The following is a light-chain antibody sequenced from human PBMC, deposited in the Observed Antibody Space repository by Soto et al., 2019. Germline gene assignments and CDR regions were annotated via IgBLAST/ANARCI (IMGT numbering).Light chain of an antibody. CDR1: ESVSSGF. V-gene: IGKV3-20*01. J-gene: IGKJ1*01. CDR2: GAS. Sequence: EIVLTQSPGTLSLSPGERATLSCRASESVSSGFLAWYQQKPGQAPRLLIYGASSRATGIPDRFSGSGSGTDFTLTISRLEHEGFAVYYCQQYGSSPQTFGQGTKVEIK. CDR3: QQYGSSPQT.